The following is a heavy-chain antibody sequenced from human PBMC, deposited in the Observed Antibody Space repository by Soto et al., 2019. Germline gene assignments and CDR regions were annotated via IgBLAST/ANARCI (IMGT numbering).Heavy chain of an antibody. CDR2: ISHDGNK. Sequence: QVQLVESGGDVVQPGRPLRLSCAASGFTFSSYVMHWVRQAPGKGLEWVALISHDGNKHYADSVKDRFTISRDNSKNKMDLEMNSLRAEDTALYYCAREDESSGYAGTFRHWGQGTLVTVSP. CDR3: AREDESSGYAGTFRH. J-gene: IGHJ1*01. D-gene: IGHD3-22*01. CDR1: GFTFSSYV. V-gene: IGHV3-30-3*01.